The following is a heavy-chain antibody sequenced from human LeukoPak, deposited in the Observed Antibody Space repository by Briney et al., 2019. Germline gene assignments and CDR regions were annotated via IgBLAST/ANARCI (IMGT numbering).Heavy chain of an antibody. CDR3: ARLRRGRTDY. D-gene: IGHD1-26*01. CDR2: IYYSGST. V-gene: IGHV4-39*01. Sequence: SETLSLTCTVSGGSISSSSYYWGWIRQPPGKGLEWIGSIYYSGSTYYTPSLKSRVTISVDTSKNQFSLKLSSVTAADTAVYYCARLRRGRTDYWGQGTLVTVSS. J-gene: IGHJ4*02. CDR1: GGSISSSSYY.